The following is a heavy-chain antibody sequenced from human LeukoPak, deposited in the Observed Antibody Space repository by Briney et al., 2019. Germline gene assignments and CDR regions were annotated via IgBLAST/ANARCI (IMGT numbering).Heavy chain of an antibody. CDR1: VVTFTKFD. J-gene: IGHJ4*02. CDR3: ARGGQQWTVQDY. CDR2: TGFYGSNT. D-gene: IGHD6-19*01. Sequence: PGRPQRLPCASSVVTFTKFDMHWARQAPAKGREWVGVTGFYGSNTYYTDSVKGRFSISRHTSKNTMYVKMNSLRGEDTGVYYCARGGQQWTVQDYWGQGIMVTVSS. V-gene: IGHV3-33*01.